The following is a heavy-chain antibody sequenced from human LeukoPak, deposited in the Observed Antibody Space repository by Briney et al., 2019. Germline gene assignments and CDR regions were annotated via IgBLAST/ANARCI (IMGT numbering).Heavy chain of an antibody. D-gene: IGHD3-16*02. CDR2: IYYSGST. CDR3: ARDLKAGVVWGSYRQMYYMDV. V-gene: IGHV4-59*01. J-gene: IGHJ6*03. Sequence: SETLSLTCTVSGGSISSYYWSWIRQPPGKGLEWIGYIYYSGSTNYNPSLKSRVTISVDTSKNQFSLKLSSVTAADTAVYYCARDLKAGVVWGSYRQMYYMDVWGKGTTVTISS. CDR1: GGSISSYY.